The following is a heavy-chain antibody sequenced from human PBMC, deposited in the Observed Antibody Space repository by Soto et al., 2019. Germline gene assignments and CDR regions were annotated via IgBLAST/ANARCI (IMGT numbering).Heavy chain of an antibody. CDR3: ARDVGNFYDSSPTGQFDF. J-gene: IGHJ4*02. CDR1: GDSITRSNW. Sequence: SGTLSITCAVSGDSITRSNWWSWVRQPPWKGLEWIGEIHYSVVINYNPSLKSRVTISVDKSKNQFSLGLRSVTAADTAVYYCARDVGNFYDSSPTGQFDFWGQGTLVTVSS. D-gene: IGHD3-22*01. CDR2: IHYSVVI. V-gene: IGHV4-4*02.